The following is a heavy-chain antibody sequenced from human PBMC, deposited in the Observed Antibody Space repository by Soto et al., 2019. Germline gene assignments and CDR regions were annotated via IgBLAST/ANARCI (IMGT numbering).Heavy chain of an antibody. CDR2: ISYDGSNK. CDR3: AKERGYSYGYGMDV. D-gene: IGHD5-18*01. J-gene: IGHJ6*02. Sequence: QVQLVESGGGVVQPGRSLRLSCAASGFTFSSYGMHWVRQAPGKGLEWVAVISYDGSNKYYADSVKGRFTISRDNSKNTLYLQMNSLRAEDTAVYYCAKERGYSYGYGMDVWGQGTTVTVSS. CDR1: GFTFSSYG. V-gene: IGHV3-30*18.